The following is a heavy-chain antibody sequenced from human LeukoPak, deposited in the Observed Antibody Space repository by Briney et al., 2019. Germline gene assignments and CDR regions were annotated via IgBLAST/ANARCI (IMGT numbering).Heavy chain of an antibody. CDR3: AGSIAAAGPFDY. CDR1: GFTFSTYT. J-gene: IGHJ4*02. V-gene: IGHV3-21*01. Sequence: GGSLRLSCAASGFTFSTYTMNWVRQAPGKGLEWVSFISSSSSYIYYADSVKGRFTISRDNAKNSLYLQMNSLRAEDTAVYYCAGSIAAAGPFDYWGQGTLVTVSS. D-gene: IGHD6-13*01. CDR2: ISSSSSYI.